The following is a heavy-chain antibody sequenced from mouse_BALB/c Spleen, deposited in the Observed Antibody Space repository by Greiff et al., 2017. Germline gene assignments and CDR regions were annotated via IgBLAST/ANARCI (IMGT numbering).Heavy chain of an antibody. V-gene: IGHV3-6*02. CDR2: ISYDGSN. Sequence: ESGPGLVKPSQSLSLTCSVTGYSITSGYYWNWIRQFPGNKLEWMGYISYDGSNNYNPSLKNRISITRDTSKNQFFLKLNSVTTEDTATYYCASGRSSGYVRDYWGQGTTLTVSS. D-gene: IGHD3-1*01. CDR1: GYSITSGYY. CDR3: ASGRSSGYVRDY. J-gene: IGHJ2*01.